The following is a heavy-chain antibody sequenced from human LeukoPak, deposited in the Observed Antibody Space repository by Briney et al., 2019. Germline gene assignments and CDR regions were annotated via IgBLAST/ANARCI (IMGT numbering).Heavy chain of an antibody. J-gene: IGHJ6*03. CDR2: IYYSGST. CDR1: GGSISSYY. Sequence: SETPSLTCTVSGGSISSYYWSWIRQPPGKGLEWIGYIYYSGSTNYNPSLKSRVTISVDTSKNQFSLKLSSVTAADTAVYYCARDKGSNYDYYYYYMDVWGKGTTVTVSS. V-gene: IGHV4-59*01. D-gene: IGHD4-11*01. CDR3: ARDKGSNYDYYYYYMDV.